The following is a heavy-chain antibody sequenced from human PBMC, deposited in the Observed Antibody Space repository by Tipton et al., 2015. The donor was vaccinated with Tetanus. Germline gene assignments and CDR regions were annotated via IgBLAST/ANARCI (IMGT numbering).Heavy chain of an antibody. Sequence: TLSLTCTVSGGSISNYYWSWIRQPPGKGLEWIGYIYYSGSTNYNPSLKSRVTISADTSKNQFSLNLSSVTAADAAVYYCARLMSPFDAFDIWGQGTMVTVSS. CDR2: IYYSGST. J-gene: IGHJ3*02. V-gene: IGHV4-59*08. CDR1: GGSISNYY. CDR3: ARLMSPFDAFDI.